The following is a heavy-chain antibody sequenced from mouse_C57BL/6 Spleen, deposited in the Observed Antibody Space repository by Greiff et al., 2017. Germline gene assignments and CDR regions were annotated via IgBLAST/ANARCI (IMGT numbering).Heavy chain of an antibody. CDR3: ARHGGTTVVAPYWYFDV. Sequence: VQLVESGPGLVAPSPSLSITCTVSGFSLTSYGVHWVRQPPGKGLEWLVVIWSDGSTTYNSALKSRLSISKDNAKSQVFLKMNSLLTDDTAMYYCARHGGTTVVAPYWYFDVWGTGTTVTVSS. V-gene: IGHV2-6-1*01. D-gene: IGHD1-1*01. J-gene: IGHJ1*03. CDR2: IWSDGST. CDR1: GFSLTSYG.